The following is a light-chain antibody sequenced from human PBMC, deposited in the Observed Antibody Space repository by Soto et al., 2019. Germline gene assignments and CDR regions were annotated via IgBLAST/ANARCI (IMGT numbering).Light chain of an antibody. CDR2: EVS. J-gene: IGLJ1*01. Sequence: QSALTQPPSASGSPGQSVTISCTGTSSDVGGYNYVSWYQQHPGKAPKLMIYEVSKRPSGVPDRFSGSESGNTASLTVSGLQAEDEADYYCSSYAGSNWRVFGTGTKLTVL. CDR1: SSDVGGYNY. V-gene: IGLV2-8*01. CDR3: SSYAGSNWRV.